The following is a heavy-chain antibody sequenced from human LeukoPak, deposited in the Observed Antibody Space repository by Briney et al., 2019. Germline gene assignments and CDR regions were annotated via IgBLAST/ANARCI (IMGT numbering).Heavy chain of an antibody. Sequence: GVSLRLSCAASGFTFSSYAMSWVRQAPGKGLEWVANIKQDGSEKYYVDSVKGRFTISRDNAKNSLYLQMNSLRAEDTAVYYCARGAVYDFWSGPPLYYGMDVWGQGTTVTVSS. D-gene: IGHD3-3*01. CDR2: IKQDGSEK. CDR3: ARGAVYDFWSGPPLYYGMDV. CDR1: GFTFSSYA. V-gene: IGHV3-7*03. J-gene: IGHJ6*02.